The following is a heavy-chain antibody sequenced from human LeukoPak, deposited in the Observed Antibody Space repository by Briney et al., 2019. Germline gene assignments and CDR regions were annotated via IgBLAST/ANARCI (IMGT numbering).Heavy chain of an antibody. D-gene: IGHD3-10*01. Sequence: GGSLRLPCAASGFTFSSAWMSWVRQAPGKGLEWVGRIKSKTDGGTTDYAAPVKGRFTISRDDSKNTLYLQMNSLKTEDTAASYCTTKKLDGPMGVDYWGQGTLVTVSS. CDR2: IKSKTDGGTT. CDR3: TTKKLDGPMGVDY. CDR1: GFTFSSAW. J-gene: IGHJ4*02. V-gene: IGHV3-15*01.